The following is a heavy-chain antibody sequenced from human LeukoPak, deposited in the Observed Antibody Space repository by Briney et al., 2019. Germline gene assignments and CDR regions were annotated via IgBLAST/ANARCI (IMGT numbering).Heavy chain of an antibody. CDR3: AKSLKVVTASDAFDI. D-gene: IGHD2-21*02. CDR1: GFSFSTYS. J-gene: IGHJ3*02. Sequence: GGSLRLSCAASGFSFSTYSMSWVRQAPGKGLEWVSVISDTGATTFYADSVKGRFTISRDNSKNTLYLQMNSLRAEDTAVYYCAKSLKVVTASDAFDIWGQGTMVTVSS. CDR2: ISDTGATT. V-gene: IGHV3-23*01.